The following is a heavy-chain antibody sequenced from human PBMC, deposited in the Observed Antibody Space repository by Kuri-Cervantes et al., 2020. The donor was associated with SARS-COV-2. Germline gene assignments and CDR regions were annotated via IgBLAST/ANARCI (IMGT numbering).Heavy chain of an antibody. Sequence: GGSLRLSCAASGFTFSSYGMHWVRQAPGKGLEWVAFIRYDGSNKYYADSVKGRFTISRDNSKNTLYLQMNSLRAEDTAVYYCAREREGYSSGRYYFDYWGQGTLVTVSS. CDR2: IRYDGSNK. D-gene: IGHD6-19*01. V-gene: IGHV3-30*02. CDR1: GFTFSSYG. CDR3: AREREGYSSGRYYFDY. J-gene: IGHJ4*02.